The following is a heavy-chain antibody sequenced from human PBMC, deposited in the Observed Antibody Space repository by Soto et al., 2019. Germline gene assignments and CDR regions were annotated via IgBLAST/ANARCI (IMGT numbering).Heavy chain of an antibody. CDR3: ARLDRDTTIIPFDV. J-gene: IGHJ4*02. CDR2: LVPQFGTP. Sequence: QVQLVQSGAEVKKPGSSVKVSCLASRGTFNRYAINWVRQAPGHGLEWLVALVPQFGTPNYAQKFQDRVTIVADESTNPTAMELRGLTSDDTAVYYCARLDRDTTIIPFDVWGQGTLVTVSS. D-gene: IGHD5-18*01. V-gene: IGHV1-69*01. CDR1: RGTFNRYA.